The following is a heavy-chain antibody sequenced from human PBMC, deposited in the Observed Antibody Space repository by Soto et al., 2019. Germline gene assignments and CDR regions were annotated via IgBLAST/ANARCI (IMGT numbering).Heavy chain of an antibody. V-gene: IGHV4-61*01. CDR2: INYSGNT. CDR1: GGSVSSGSYY. J-gene: IGHJ6*02. CDR3: ATLTNPGLNYYYGMDV. Sequence: QVQLQESGPGLVKPSETLSLTCTVSGGSVSSGSYYWSWIRQPPGKGLEWIGYINYSGNTNYNPSLKSRVTMSVDTSRNQFSLKLSSVTAADTAVYHCATLTNPGLNYYYGMDVWGQGTTVTVS.